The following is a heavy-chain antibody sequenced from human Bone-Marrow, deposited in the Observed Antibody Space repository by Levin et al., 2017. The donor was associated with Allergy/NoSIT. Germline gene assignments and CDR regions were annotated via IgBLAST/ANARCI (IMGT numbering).Heavy chain of an antibody. V-gene: IGHV3-53*01. D-gene: IGHD2/OR15-2a*01. Sequence: GASLPLSCPASAFSVPSNSMNWVRQFPRKGLEWVSLLYSGDFGDIAYYADSVKGRFSISRDSSMTTLFLQMNSLRAEDTAVYYCARGPPMTFVRPSYFDSWGQGTVVTVSS. CDR1: AFSVPSNS. CDR3: ARGPPMTFVRPSYFDS. CDR2: LYSGDFGDIA. J-gene: IGHJ4*02.